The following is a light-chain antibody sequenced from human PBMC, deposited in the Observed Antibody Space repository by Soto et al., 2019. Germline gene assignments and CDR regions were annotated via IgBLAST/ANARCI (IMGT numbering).Light chain of an antibody. CDR1: QSININ. CDR2: GAS. V-gene: IGKV3D-15*01. J-gene: IGKJ4*01. Sequence: EIVMTQSPATLSVSPGERVTLSCRASQSININLAWYQQKPGQAPRVLIYGASTRASGIPARFSGSGSGTDFTLTISSLQHDDFAFYYCRQYHNWPPLTFGGGTRVEIK. CDR3: RQYHNWPPLT.